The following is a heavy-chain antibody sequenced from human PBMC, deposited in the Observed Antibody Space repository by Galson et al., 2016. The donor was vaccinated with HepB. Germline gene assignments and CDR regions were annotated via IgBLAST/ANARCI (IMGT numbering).Heavy chain of an antibody. D-gene: IGHD3-16*01. J-gene: IGHJ4*02. CDR1: GFIFSVYN. CDR2: ITSSSDTM. V-gene: IGHV3-48*02. Sequence: PRLSCAASGFIFSVYNMNWARQAPGKGLEWIAWITSSSDTMYYADSVKGRFTISRDNAKNSLYLEMNSLRDEDTAVYYCARDDYFRLGYWGQGTLVTVSS. CDR3: ARDDYFRLGY.